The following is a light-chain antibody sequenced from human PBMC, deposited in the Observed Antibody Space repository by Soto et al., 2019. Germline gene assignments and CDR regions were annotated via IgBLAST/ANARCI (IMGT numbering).Light chain of an antibody. V-gene: IGLV1-40*01. CDR1: SSNIGAGYD. CDR2: GNS. Sequence: QSVLTQPPSVSGAPGQRGTISCTGSSSNIGAGYDVHWYQQLPGTAPKLLIYGNSNRPSGVPDRFSGSKSGTSASLAITGLQAEDEADYYCQSYDSSLSAHVVFGGGTKVTVL. J-gene: IGLJ2*01. CDR3: QSYDSSLSAHVV.